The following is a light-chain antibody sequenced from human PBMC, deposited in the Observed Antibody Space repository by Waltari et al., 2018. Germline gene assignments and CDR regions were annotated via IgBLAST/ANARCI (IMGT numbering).Light chain of an antibody. CDR2: WAS. Sequence: DIVMTQSPDSLAVSVGERATINCKSSQSVLYSSDNRNYLAWYQQKPGQPPNLLIYWASTRESGVPDRFSGSGSGTDFTLTISSLQAEDVAVYYCQQYYITPLSFGGGTKVEIK. J-gene: IGKJ4*01. CDR1: QSVLYSSDNRNY. V-gene: IGKV4-1*01. CDR3: QQYYITPLS.